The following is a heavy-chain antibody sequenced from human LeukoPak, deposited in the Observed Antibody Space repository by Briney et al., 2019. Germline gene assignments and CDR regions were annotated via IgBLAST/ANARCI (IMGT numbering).Heavy chain of an antibody. CDR1: GFTFSTYN. D-gene: IGHD5-18*01. J-gene: IGHJ1*01. CDR2: ISTSSTFI. Sequence: GGSLRLSCAASGFTFSTYNMNWVRQAPGKGLEWVSSISTSSTFIYYADSVKGRFTISRDNAKNSLYLQMNSLRAEDTAVYYCARDGGGYENAWGQGTLVTVSS. V-gene: IGHV3-21*01. CDR3: ARDGGGYENA.